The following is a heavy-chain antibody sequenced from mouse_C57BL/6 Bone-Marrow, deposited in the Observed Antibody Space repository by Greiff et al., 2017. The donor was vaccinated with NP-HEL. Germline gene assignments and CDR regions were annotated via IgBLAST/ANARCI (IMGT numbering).Heavy chain of an antibody. Sequence: QVQLQQPGAELVKPGASVKMSCKASGYTLTSYWITWVKQRPGQGLEWIGDIYPGSGSTNYNEKFKSKATLTVDTSSSTAYMQLSSLTSEDSAVYYCARRYYGSSPYAMDYWGQGTSVTVSS. CDR3: ARRYYGSSPYAMDY. J-gene: IGHJ4*01. V-gene: IGHV1-55*01. D-gene: IGHD1-1*01. CDR2: IYPGSGST. CDR1: GYTLTSYW.